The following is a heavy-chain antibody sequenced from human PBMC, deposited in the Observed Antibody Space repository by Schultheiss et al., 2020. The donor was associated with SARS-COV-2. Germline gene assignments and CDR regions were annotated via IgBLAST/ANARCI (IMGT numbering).Heavy chain of an antibody. CDR2: IIPIFGTA. V-gene: IGHV1-69*13. J-gene: IGHJ6*02. CDR1: GYTFTSHI. D-gene: IGHD2-15*01. CDR3: ARASVAYGMDV. Sequence: SVKVSCKASGYTFTSHIMHWVRQAPGQGLEWMGGIIPIFGTANYAQKFQGRVTITADESTSTAYMELSSLRSEDTAVYYCARASVAYGMDVWGQGTTVAVSS.